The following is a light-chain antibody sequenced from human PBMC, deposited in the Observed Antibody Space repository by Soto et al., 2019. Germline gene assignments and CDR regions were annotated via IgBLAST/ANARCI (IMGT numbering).Light chain of an antibody. CDR3: QQYYSYPYP. V-gene: IGKV1-8*01. CDR1: QGISSY. J-gene: IGKJ2*01. Sequence: AIRMTQSPSSLSASTGDRVTITCRASQGISSYLAWYQQKPGKAPKLLIYAASTLQSGVPSRFSGSGSGTDFTLTISCLQSEGFATYYCQQYYSYPYPFGQGTKVDIK. CDR2: AAS.